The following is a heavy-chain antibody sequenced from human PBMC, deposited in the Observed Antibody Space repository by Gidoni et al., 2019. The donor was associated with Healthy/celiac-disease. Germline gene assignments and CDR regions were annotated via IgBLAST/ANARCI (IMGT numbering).Heavy chain of an antibody. CDR3: ARLVGATLNYYYYGMDV. CDR2: ISGSGGST. CDR1: GFTFSSYA. V-gene: IGHV3-23*01. Sequence: EVQLLESGGGLVQPGGSLRLPCAASGFTFSSYAMSWVRQAPGKGLEWVSAISGSGGSTYYADSVKGRFTISRDNSKNTLYLQMNSLRAEDTAVYYCARLVGATLNYYYYGMDVWGQGTTVTVSS. D-gene: IGHD1-26*01. J-gene: IGHJ6*02.